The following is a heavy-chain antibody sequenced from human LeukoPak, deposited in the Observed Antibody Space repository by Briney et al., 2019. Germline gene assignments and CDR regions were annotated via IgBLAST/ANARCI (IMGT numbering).Heavy chain of an antibody. CDR3: AKESDDAFDI. V-gene: IGHV3-23*01. CDR1: RLTFSSYA. CDR2: ISGSGGST. Sequence: GGSLRLSCAASRLTFSSYAMSWVRQAPGKGLEWVSAISGSGGSTYYADSVKGRFTISRDNSKNTLFLQMNSLRAEDTAVYFCAKESDDAFDIWGQGTMVTVSS. J-gene: IGHJ3*02.